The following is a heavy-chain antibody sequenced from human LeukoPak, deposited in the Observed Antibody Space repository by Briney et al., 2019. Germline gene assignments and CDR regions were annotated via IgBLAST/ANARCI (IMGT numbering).Heavy chain of an antibody. J-gene: IGHJ4*02. CDR1: GYTFTGCY. Sequence: ASVKVSCKASGYTFTGCYMPWVRQAPGQGLEWMGWINPNSGGTNYAQKFQGRVTMTRDTSISTAYMELSRLRSDDTAVYYCARDLYYYDSSGYVDYWGQGTLVTVSS. D-gene: IGHD3-22*01. CDR2: INPNSGGT. V-gene: IGHV1-2*02. CDR3: ARDLYYYDSSGYVDY.